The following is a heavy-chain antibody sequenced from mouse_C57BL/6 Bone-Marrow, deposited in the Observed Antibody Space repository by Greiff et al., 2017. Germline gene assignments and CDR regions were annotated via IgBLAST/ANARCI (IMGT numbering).Heavy chain of an antibody. CDR2: ISSGGSYT. J-gene: IGHJ2*01. D-gene: IGHD1-1*02. CDR1: GFTFSSYG. V-gene: IGHV5-6*01. CDR3: ARHRDGTWYYFDY. Sequence: DVHLVESGGDLVKPGGSLKLSCAASGFTFSSYGMSWVRQTPDKRLEWVATISSGGSYTYYPDSVKGRFTISRDNAKNTLYLQMSSLKSEDTAMYYCARHRDGTWYYFDYWGQGTTLTVSS.